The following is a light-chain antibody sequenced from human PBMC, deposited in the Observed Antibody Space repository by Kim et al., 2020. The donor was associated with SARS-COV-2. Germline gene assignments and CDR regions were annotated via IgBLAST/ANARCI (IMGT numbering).Light chain of an antibody. V-gene: IGKV1-39*01. CDR1: RNSIAY. CDR2: AAT. Sequence: SVGGRGATACRRSRNSIAYLISWQQQPGEAPHLLIYAATTMQSGGPSRICSGSAGTEVSTTISSRQPQDVSTYYCRQRYTSPLRTFGGGTRVDIK. J-gene: IGKJ4*01. CDR3: RQRYTSPLRT.